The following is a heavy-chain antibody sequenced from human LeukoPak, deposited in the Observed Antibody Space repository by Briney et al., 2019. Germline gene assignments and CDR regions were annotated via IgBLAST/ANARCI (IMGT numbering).Heavy chain of an antibody. CDR2: IYYSGST. V-gene: IGHV4-59*01. Sequence: SETLSLTCTVSGGSISSYYWSWIRQPPGKGLEWIGYIYYSGSTNYNPSLKSRVTISVDTSKNQFSLKLSSVTAADTAVYYCARGRRAVAGLQLLDYWGQGTLVTVSS. D-gene: IGHD6-19*01. CDR1: GGSISSYY. J-gene: IGHJ4*02. CDR3: ARGRRAVAGLQLLDY.